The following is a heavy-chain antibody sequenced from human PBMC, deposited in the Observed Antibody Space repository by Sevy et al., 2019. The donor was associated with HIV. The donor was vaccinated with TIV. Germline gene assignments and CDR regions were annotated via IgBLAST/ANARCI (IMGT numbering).Heavy chain of an antibody. CDR2: LSSDGSDD. Sequence: GGSLRLACSASGFIFSSYGMHWVRRTPGKGLEWVAILSSDGSDDFYAESVRGRFTISRDNSMNTLYLQMDSLRLEDTAIYYCAKDKEDDYGDYYFDHWGQGALVTVSS. D-gene: IGHD4-17*01. V-gene: IGHV3-30*18. CDR1: GFIFSSYG. J-gene: IGHJ4*02. CDR3: AKDKEDDYGDYYFDH.